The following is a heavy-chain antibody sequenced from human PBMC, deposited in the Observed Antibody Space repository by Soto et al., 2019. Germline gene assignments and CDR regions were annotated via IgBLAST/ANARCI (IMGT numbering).Heavy chain of an antibody. CDR3: AKDKGLWFGEPRRYFDY. CDR2: ISGSSGRT. D-gene: IGHD3-10*01. J-gene: IGHJ4*02. Sequence: EVQLLESGGGLVQPGGSLRLSCAASGFTFSSYAMSWVRQAPGKGLEWVSAISGSSGRTYYADSVKGRFTISRNNSKNPLDRHMNSLEAEDTAVYYFAKDKGLWFGEPRRYFDYWGQGTLVTVS. CDR1: GFTFSSYA. V-gene: IGHV3-23*01.